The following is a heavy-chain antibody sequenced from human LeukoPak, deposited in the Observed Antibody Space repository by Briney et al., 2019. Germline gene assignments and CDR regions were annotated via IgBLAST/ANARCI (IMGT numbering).Heavy chain of an antibody. CDR3: ASDYGGWYFDL. D-gene: IGHD4-23*01. Sequence: SETLSLTCTVSGGSISRYYWSWIRQPPGKGLEWIGYIYYSGSTNYNPSLKSRVTISVDTSKNQFSLKLSSVTAADTAVYYCASDYGGWYFDLWGRGTLVTVSS. CDR2: IYYSGST. J-gene: IGHJ2*01. V-gene: IGHV4-59*01. CDR1: GGSISRYY.